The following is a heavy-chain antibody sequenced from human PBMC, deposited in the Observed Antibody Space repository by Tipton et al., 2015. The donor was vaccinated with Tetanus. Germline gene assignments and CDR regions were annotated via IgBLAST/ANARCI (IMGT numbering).Heavy chain of an antibody. Sequence: TLSLTCTVSGGPISSSYYYWGWIRQPPGKGLEWIGSLDYSGNTYYNSSLMSRVTISVDTSKNEFSLTLSSVTAADTAVYYCARGTWLYTSTYHRHWLDPWGQGTLVTVSS. CDR1: GGPISSSYYY. J-gene: IGHJ5*02. CDR3: ARGTWLYTSTYHRHWLDP. CDR2: LDYSGNT. V-gene: IGHV4-39*01. D-gene: IGHD6-13*01.